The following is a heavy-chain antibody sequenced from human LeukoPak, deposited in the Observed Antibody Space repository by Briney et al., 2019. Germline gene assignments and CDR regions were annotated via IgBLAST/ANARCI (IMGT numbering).Heavy chain of an antibody. Sequence: PSETLSLTCVVSGRSVGSSGYYWGWIRQPPGKGLEWLGSIYFTGNTYYSPSLKSRLTMSVDTSANQFSLRLNSVTAADTAVYYCAREPGFYYGSGSYPHFDFWGQGTLVTVSS. CDR1: GRSVGSSGYY. D-gene: IGHD3-10*01. J-gene: IGHJ4*02. CDR2: IYFTGNT. V-gene: IGHV4-39*07. CDR3: AREPGFYYGSGSYPHFDF.